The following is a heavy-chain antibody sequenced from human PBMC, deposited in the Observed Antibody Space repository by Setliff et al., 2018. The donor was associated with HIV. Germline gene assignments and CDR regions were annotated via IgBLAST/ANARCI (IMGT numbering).Heavy chain of an antibody. CDR2: IIPMFSTV. CDR3: ATDDHCSGGSCFLTMDY. J-gene: IGHJ4*02. CDR1: GGTFSTHA. V-gene: IGHV1-69*05. Sequence: SVKVSCKASGGTFSTHAISWVRQAPGQGREWIGGIIPMFSTVNYAKKYQGRVTITTDESTTTAYMELTSLRSEDTAVYYCATDDHCSGGSCFLTMDYWGLGTLVTVSS. D-gene: IGHD2-15*01.